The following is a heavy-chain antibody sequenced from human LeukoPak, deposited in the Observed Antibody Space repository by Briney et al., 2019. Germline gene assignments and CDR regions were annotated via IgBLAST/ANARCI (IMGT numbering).Heavy chain of an antibody. Sequence: GGSLRLSCAASGFTFSSFSMNWVRQAPGKGLEWVSSISISSTYIYYADSVKGRFTISRDNAKNSLYLQMNSLRAEDTAVYYCARDLERITLVRGVIPNWFDPWGQGTLVTVSS. CDR3: ARDLERITLVRGVIPNWFDP. J-gene: IGHJ5*02. D-gene: IGHD3-10*01. CDR1: GFTFSSFS. CDR2: ISISSTYI. V-gene: IGHV3-21*01.